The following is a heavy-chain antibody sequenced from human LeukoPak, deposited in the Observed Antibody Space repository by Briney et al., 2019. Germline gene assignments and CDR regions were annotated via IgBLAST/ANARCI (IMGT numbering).Heavy chain of an antibody. CDR2: ISWNSSKI. V-gene: IGHV3-9*01. CDR1: GFDFGDYA. CDR3: AKVVVWTTAFDS. J-gene: IGHJ3*02. Sequence: GGSLRLSCAASGFDFGDYAMHWVRQAPGKGLKWVSSISWNSSKIYYADSVKGRFSISRDNAKNSFYLHMNSLTVEDTALYYCAKVVVWTTAFDSWGQGTMVTVSS. D-gene: IGHD1-1*01.